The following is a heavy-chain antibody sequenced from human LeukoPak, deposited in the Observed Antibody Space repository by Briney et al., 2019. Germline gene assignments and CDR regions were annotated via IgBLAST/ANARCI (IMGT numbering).Heavy chain of an antibody. CDR3: ARVGAMRWDY. CDR1: GFTFSNYS. V-gene: IGHV3-48*01. Sequence: GGSLRLSCAASGFTFSNYSMNWVRRVPGKGLEWVSYISSSSSTIYYAGAVKGRFTISRDNAKNSLYLQMNSLRAEDTAVYYCARVGAMRWDYWGQGTLVTVSS. D-gene: IGHD1-26*01. J-gene: IGHJ4*02. CDR2: ISSSSSTI.